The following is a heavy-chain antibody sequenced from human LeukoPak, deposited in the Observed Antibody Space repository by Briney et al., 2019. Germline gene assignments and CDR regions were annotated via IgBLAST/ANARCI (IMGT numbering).Heavy chain of an antibody. CDR1: GGSISSGDYY. D-gene: IGHD3-16*02. Sequence: SETLSLTCTVSGGSISSGDYYWSWIRQPPGKGLEWIGYIYYSGSTYYNPSLKSRVTISVDTSKNQFSLKLSSVTAADTAVYYCARAGWKDDYVWGSYRIDYWGQGTLVTVPS. J-gene: IGHJ4*02. V-gene: IGHV4-30-4*08. CDR3: ARAGWKDDYVWGSYRIDY. CDR2: IYYSGST.